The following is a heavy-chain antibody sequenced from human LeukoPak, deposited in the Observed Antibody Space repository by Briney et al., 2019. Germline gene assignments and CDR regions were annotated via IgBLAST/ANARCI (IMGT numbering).Heavy chain of an antibody. V-gene: IGHV4-4*07. CDR1: GGSISSYY. D-gene: IGHD3-3*01. CDR2: IYTSGST. CDR3: ARGGVTIFGVATPTNWFDP. Sequence: PSETLSLTCTVSGGSISSYYWSWIRQPAGKGLEWIGRIYTSGSTNYNPSLKSRVTISVDTSKSQFSLKLSSVTAADTAVYYCARGGVTIFGVATPTNWFDPWGQGTLVTVSS. J-gene: IGHJ5*02.